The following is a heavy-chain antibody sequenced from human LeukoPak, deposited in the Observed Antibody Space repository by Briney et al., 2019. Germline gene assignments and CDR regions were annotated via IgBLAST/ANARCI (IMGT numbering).Heavy chain of an antibody. J-gene: IGHJ4*02. D-gene: IGHD6-19*01. CDR1: GGSISSSSYY. CDR2: IYHSGST. CDR3: ARRASTVAGDY. Sequence: SETLSLTCTVSGGSISSSSYYWGWIRQPPGKGLEWIGYIYHSGSTYYNPSLKSRVTISVDRSKNQFSLKLSSVTAADTAVYYCARRASTVAGDYWGQGTLVTVSS. V-gene: IGHV4-39*07.